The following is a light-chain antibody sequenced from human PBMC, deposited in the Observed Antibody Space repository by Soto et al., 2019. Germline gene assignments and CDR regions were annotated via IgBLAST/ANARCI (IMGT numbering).Light chain of an antibody. Sequence: DIQMTQSPSSMSASVGDRVTITCRASQSIRSYLNWYQQKPGKAPKLLIYAASSLQSGVPSRFSGSGSGTEFALTISSLQTEDFATYYCKQSYRTPPTVGQGTKVEIK. V-gene: IGKV1-39*01. CDR3: KQSYRTPPT. CDR2: AAS. J-gene: IGKJ1*01. CDR1: QSIRSY.